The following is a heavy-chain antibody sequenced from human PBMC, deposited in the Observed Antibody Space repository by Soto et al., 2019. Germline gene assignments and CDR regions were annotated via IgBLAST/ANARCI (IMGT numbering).Heavy chain of an antibody. D-gene: IGHD3-22*01. CDR2: IWYDGVKK. J-gene: IGHJ4*02. CDR1: GFIFSNYG. Sequence: GGSLRLSCAASGFIFSNYGMHWVRQAPGKGLEWVAVIWYDGVKKFYADSVKGRFTISRDNYKNTLYLQMNSLRAEDTAVYYCARGPFYYKTSGYPKYWGQGTQVTVSS. CDR3: ARGPFYYKTSGYPKY. V-gene: IGHV3-33*01.